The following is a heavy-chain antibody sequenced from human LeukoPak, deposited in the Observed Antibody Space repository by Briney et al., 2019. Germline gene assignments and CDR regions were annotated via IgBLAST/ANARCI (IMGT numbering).Heavy chain of an antibody. CDR1: GGTPSSYA. J-gene: IGHJ3*02. CDR2: IIPIFGTA. D-gene: IGHD3-22*01. Sequence: VASVRVSCKASGGTPSSYAISWVRQAPGQGLEWMGGIIPIFGTANYAQTFQGKVTITADEATSTAYMELSSLRSEDTVVYYCASYDSSGYLLACDIGGQGTMVSVSS. V-gene: IGHV1-69*01. CDR3: ASYDSSGYLLACDI.